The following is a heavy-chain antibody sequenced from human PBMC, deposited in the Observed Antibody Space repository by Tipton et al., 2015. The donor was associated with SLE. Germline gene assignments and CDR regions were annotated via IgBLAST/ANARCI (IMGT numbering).Heavy chain of an antibody. CDR1: GGSISRGSYY. CDR3: ARDDFWSGREWFDP. Sequence: TLSLTYTVSGGSISRGSYYWSWIRQPAGKGLEWIGRIYTSGSTNYNPSLKSRVTISVDTSKNQFSLKLSSVTAADTAVYYCARDDFWSGREWFDPWGQGTLFTVSS. V-gene: IGHV4-61*02. D-gene: IGHD3-3*01. CDR2: IYTSGST. J-gene: IGHJ5*02.